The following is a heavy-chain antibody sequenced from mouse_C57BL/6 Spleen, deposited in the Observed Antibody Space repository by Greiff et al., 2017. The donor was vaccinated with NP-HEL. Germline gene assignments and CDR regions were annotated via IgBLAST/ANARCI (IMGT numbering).Heavy chain of an antibody. CDR2: IYPSDSET. CDR1: GYTFTSYW. J-gene: IGHJ4*01. V-gene: IGHV1-61*01. D-gene: IGHD1-1*01. Sequence: VKLQQPGAELVRPGSSVKLSCKASGYTFTSYWMDWVKQRPGQGLEWIGNIYPSDSETHYNQKFKDKATLTVDKSSSTAYMQLSSLTSEDSAVYYCARDGSSSYYAMDYWGQGTSVTVSS. CDR3: ARDGSSSYYAMDY.